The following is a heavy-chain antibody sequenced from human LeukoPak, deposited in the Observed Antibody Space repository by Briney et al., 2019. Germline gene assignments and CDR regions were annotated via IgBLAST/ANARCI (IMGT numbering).Heavy chain of an antibody. D-gene: IGHD6-19*01. CDR1: GFTFSSYE. CDR3: ARESIAVAGAPFDY. V-gene: IGHV3-48*03. Sequence: GGSLRLSCAASGFTFSSYEMNWVRQAPGKGLEWVSYISSGSTIYDADSVKGRFTISRDNAKNSLYLQMNSPRAEDTAVYYCARESIAVAGAPFDYWGQGTLVTVSS. CDR2: ISSGSTI. J-gene: IGHJ4*02.